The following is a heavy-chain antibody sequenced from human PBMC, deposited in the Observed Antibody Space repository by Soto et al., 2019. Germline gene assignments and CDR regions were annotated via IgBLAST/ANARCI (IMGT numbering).Heavy chain of an antibody. J-gene: IGHJ3*02. Sequence: QVQLVQSGAEVKKPGASVKVSCKASGYTFTSYDINWVRQATGQGREWMGWMNPNRGNTGYAQKFQGRVTMTRNTSISTAYMELSSLRSEDTAVYYCARDGPLSYDYIWGSYRLNDAFDIWGQGTMVTVSS. CDR1: GYTFTSYD. CDR2: MNPNRGNT. V-gene: IGHV1-8*01. CDR3: ARDGPLSYDYIWGSYRLNDAFDI. D-gene: IGHD3-16*02.